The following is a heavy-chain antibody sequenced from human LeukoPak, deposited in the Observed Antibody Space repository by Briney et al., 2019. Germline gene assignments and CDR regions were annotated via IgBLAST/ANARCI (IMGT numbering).Heavy chain of an antibody. Sequence: GGSLRLSCAASGFTFSDYYMSWIRQAPGKGLEWLAYISNSGDTRKYADSVTGRFTISRDNAKNSVFLQMNSLRAEDTAVYFCVRGTSGWSGLDYWGQGTLVTVSS. CDR3: VRGTSGWSGLDY. D-gene: IGHD6-19*01. V-gene: IGHV3-11*01. CDR2: ISNSGDTR. J-gene: IGHJ4*02. CDR1: GFTFSDYY.